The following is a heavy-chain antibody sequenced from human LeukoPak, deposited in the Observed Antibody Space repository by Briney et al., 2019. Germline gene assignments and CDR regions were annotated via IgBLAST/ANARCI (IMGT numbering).Heavy chain of an antibody. CDR1: GYSTSSGYY. V-gene: IGHV4-38-2*02. J-gene: IGHJ4*02. D-gene: IGHD5-24*01. CDR2: IYHSGST. CDR3: ARARREMVDY. Sequence: SETLSLTCTVSGYSTSSGYYWGWIRQPPGKGLEWIGSIYHSGSTYYNPSLKSRVTISVDTSKNQFSLKLSSVTAADTAVYYCARARREMVDYWGQGTLVTVSS.